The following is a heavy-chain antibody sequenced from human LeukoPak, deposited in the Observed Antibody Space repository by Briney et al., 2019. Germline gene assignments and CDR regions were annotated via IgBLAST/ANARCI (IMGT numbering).Heavy chain of an antibody. CDR1: GFTFSNYW. CDR3: AKSGPLYGFDI. CDR2: IKQDGSEK. Sequence: PGGSLRLSCAASGFTFSNYWMNWVRQAPGRGLEWVANIKQDGSEKYYVGSVKGRFTISRDNAKNSLFLQMNSLRGDDSAVYYCAKSGPLYGFDIWGQGTMVTVSS. D-gene: IGHD1-1*01. J-gene: IGHJ3*02. V-gene: IGHV3-7*02.